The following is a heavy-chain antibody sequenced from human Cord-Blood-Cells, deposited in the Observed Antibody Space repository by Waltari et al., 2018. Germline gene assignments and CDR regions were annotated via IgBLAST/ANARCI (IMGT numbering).Heavy chain of an antibody. J-gene: IGHJ5*02. CDR1: GYSISSGSY. CDR3: ARLGSGYYFWFDP. Sequence: QVQLQESGPGLVKPSEALSLTGAVSGYSISSGSYWGWSRQPPGKGLEWIGSIYHSGSTYYNPSLKSRVTISVDTSKNQFSLKLSSVTAADTAVYYCARLGSGYYFWFDPWGQGTLVTVSS. V-gene: IGHV4-38-2*01. D-gene: IGHD3-22*01. CDR2: IYHSGST.